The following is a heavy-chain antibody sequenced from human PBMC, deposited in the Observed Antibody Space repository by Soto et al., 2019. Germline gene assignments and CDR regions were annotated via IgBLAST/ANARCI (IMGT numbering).Heavy chain of an antibody. CDR2: INAGNGNT. D-gene: IGHD2-15*01. CDR1: GDTLRSYG. Sequence: ASVKVSCKTSGDTLRSYGFIWVRQAPGQRLEWMGWINAGNGNTKYSQKFQGRVTITRDTSASTAYMELSSLRSEDTAVYYCARDILFDYWGQGTLVTVSS. V-gene: IGHV1-3*01. CDR3: ARDILFDY. J-gene: IGHJ4*02.